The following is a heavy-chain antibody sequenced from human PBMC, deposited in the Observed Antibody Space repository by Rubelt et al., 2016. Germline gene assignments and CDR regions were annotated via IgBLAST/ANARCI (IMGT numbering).Heavy chain of an antibody. CDR3: AREPHYYDSSGYYSSYFQH. V-gene: IGHV3-30*04. CDR2: ISYDGSNK. Sequence: AMHWVRQAPGKGLEWVAVISYDGSNKYYADSVKGRFTISRDNSKNTLYLQMNSLRAEDTAVYYCAREPHYYDSSGYYSSYFQHWGQGTLVTVSS. D-gene: IGHD3-22*01. CDR1: A. J-gene: IGHJ1*01.